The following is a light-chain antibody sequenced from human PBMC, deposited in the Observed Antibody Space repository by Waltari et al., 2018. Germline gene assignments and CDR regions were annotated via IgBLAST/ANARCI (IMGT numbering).Light chain of an antibody. Sequence: QSVLTQPPSVSAAPGQRVPISCSGGRSNRGNHYVYWYRQFPGTAPKLLIDEDTERPSGIAGRFSGSKSGTSATLDITGLQAGDEADYYCGTWDSSLSGAVFGGGTHLTVL. J-gene: IGLJ7*01. CDR2: EDT. CDR1: RSNRGNHY. V-gene: IGLV1-51*02. CDR3: GTWDSSLSGAV.